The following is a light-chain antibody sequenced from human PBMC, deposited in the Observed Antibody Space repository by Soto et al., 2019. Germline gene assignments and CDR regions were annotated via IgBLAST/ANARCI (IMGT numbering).Light chain of an antibody. V-gene: IGKV3-15*01. CDR3: QQYNYWPPYT. CDR2: GAS. Sequence: EILMTQSPATLSVSPGERATLSCRASHSVSSNLAWYQQKPGQAPRLLIYGASTRATGIPARFSGSGSGTEFTLTINSLQSEDFAVYYCQQYNYWPPYTFAQGTKLEIK. CDR1: HSVSSN. J-gene: IGKJ2*01.